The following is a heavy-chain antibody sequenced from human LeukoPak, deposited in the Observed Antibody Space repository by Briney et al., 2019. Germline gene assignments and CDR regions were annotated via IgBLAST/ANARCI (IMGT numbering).Heavy chain of an antibody. CDR1: GGSISSNNW. D-gene: IGHD5-18*01. CDR2: IYHSGST. Sequence: SGTLSLTCAVSGGSISSNNWWSWVRQPPGKGLEWIGEIYHSGSTNYNPSLKSRVTISVDKSKNQFSLKLTSVTAADTAVYYCARDVPTVQLWRTDAFDIWGQGTMVTVSS. J-gene: IGHJ3*02. V-gene: IGHV4-4*02. CDR3: ARDVPTVQLWRTDAFDI.